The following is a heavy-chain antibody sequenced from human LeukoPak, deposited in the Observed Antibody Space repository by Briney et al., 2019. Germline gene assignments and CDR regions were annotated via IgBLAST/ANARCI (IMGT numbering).Heavy chain of an antibody. J-gene: IGHJ4*02. CDR3: ARAFDY. CDR1: GFTFDNAW. V-gene: IGHV3-48*02. Sequence: SGGSLRLSCAASGFTFDNAWMNWVRQAPGKGLEWVSYISSSSNTMYYADSVKGRFTISRDNAKNSLYLQMNSLRDEDTAVYYCARAFDYWGQGTLVAVSS. CDR2: ISSSSNTM.